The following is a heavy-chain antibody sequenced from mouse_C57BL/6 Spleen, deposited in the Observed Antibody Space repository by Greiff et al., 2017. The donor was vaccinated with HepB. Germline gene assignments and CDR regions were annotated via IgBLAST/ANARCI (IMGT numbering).Heavy chain of an antibody. D-gene: IGHD1-1*01. CDR1: GYTFTSYG. Sequence: QVQLQQSGAELARPGASVKLSCKASGYTFTSYGISWVKQRTGQGLEWIGEIYPRSGNTYYNEKFKGKATLTADKSSSTAYMELRSLTSEDSAVYFCARGPITTVVARGGFDYWGQGTTLTVSS. J-gene: IGHJ2*01. CDR2: IYPRSGNT. CDR3: ARGPITTVVARGGFDY. V-gene: IGHV1-81*01.